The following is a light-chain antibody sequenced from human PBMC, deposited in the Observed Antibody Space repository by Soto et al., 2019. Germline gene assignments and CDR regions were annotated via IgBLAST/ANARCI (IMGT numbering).Light chain of an antibody. Sequence: DIVMTQSPDSLAVSLGERATINCKSSQTVLHGSNYLAWYQQKSGQSPKLLIYWASTRESGVPDRFSGSGSGTDFTLTINTLQAEDVAVYYCQQYYTTPVTCGQGTRVEIK. CDR1: QTVLHGSNY. CDR2: WAS. J-gene: IGKJ1*01. CDR3: QQYYTTPVT. V-gene: IGKV4-1*01.